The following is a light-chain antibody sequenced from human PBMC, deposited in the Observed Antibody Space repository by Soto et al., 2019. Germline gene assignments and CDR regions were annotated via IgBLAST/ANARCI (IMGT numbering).Light chain of an antibody. CDR1: QSVGTY. Sequence: EIMLTQSPATLSLSPGERATLSCRASQSVGTYLAWYQQKPGQAPRLLIYDASNRATGIPDRFSGSGSGTDFTLTISRLETEDFAVFYCQQYGTSEIIFGQGTRLEI. CDR3: QQYGTSEII. CDR2: DAS. V-gene: IGKV3-11*01. J-gene: IGKJ5*01.